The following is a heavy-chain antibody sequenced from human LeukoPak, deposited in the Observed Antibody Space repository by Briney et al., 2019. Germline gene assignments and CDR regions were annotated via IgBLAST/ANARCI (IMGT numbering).Heavy chain of an antibody. J-gene: IGHJ4*02. V-gene: IGHV3-73*01. CDR2: IRSKANSYAT. Sequence: GGSLRLSCAASGFTFSGSSIHWVRQASGKGLEWVGRIRSKANSYATAYAASVAGRFTISRDDSQNTAYLQMDSLKTEDAAVYYCSRYVDTPLDYWGQGALVTVSS. D-gene: IGHD5-18*01. CDR3: SRYVDTPLDY. CDR1: GFTFSGSS.